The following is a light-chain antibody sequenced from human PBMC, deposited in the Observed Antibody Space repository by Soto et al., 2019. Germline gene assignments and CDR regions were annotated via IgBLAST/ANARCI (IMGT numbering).Light chain of an antibody. J-gene: IGKJ1*01. CDR3: QHYGSSPRT. CDR2: GAS. CDR1: QSVSSSN. Sequence: EIVLTQSPGTLSLSPGDRATLYCRASQSVSSSNLAWYQQKRGQSPRLLIYGASSRATGIPDRLSGSGSGPDFTLAISRLEPEDFAAYFCQHYGSSPRTFGQGTKV. V-gene: IGKV3-20*01.